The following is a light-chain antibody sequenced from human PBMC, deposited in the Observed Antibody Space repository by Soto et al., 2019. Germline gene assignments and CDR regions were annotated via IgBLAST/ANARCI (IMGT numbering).Light chain of an antibody. CDR1: HSVSSR. Sequence: VMTQSPATLSVYPGERATLSCRASHSVSSRLAWYQQKPGQAPRLLIYGASTRATGLSARFSGSGSGTEFTLTISSLQSEDFAVYYCQHYTNWPLTFGGGTKVDIK. V-gene: IGKV3-15*01. CDR2: GAS. CDR3: QHYTNWPLT. J-gene: IGKJ4*01.